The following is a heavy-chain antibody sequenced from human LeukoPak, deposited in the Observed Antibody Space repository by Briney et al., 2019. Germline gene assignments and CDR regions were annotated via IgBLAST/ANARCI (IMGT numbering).Heavy chain of an antibody. Sequence: GGSLRLSCAGSGFTFRTYTMNWVRQAPGKGLEWVSSVSGSGGNTYYADSVKGRFTISRDNSKNTVCLQMNSLRAEDTALYFCARKMGGHYSYDYWGQGTLVTVSS. CDR3: ARKMGGHYSYDY. V-gene: IGHV3-23*01. CDR1: GFTFRTYT. J-gene: IGHJ4*02. D-gene: IGHD3-22*01. CDR2: VSGSGGNT.